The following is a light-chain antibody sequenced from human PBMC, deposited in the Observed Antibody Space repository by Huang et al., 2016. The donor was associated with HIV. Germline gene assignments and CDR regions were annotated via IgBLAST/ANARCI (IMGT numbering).Light chain of an antibody. Sequence: IQLTQSPTSLSASVGDRVTIACRASQAIGTYLNWFQQKPGRAPKLLISGVSSLHTGIPSRFICSGSGTDFTLTIRGLQFDDFATYFCQQSYSTLITFGQGTRLEIK. CDR1: QAIGTY. V-gene: IGKV1-39*01. J-gene: IGKJ5*01. CDR3: QQSYSTLIT. CDR2: GVS.